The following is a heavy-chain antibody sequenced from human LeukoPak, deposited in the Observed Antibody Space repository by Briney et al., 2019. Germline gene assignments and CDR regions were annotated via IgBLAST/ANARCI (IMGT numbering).Heavy chain of an antibody. CDR3: ARSHWDAFDI. V-gene: IGHV3-30*02. CDR1: GFSFSGYG. D-gene: IGHD3-3*02. J-gene: IGHJ3*02. Sequence: GGSLRLSCAASGFSFSGYGMHWVRQAPGKGLEWVAFIRYDATIKYYGDSVKGRFTVSRDNSKNTLYLQVNSLRPEDTAVYYCARSHWDAFDIWGQGTMVTVSS. CDR2: IRYDATIK.